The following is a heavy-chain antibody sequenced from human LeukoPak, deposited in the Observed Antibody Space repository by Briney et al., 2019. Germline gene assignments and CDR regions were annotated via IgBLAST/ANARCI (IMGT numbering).Heavy chain of an antibody. J-gene: IGHJ3*01. CDR3: AREVSVGLLQV. CDR1: GFTFSTYS. CDR2: ISSSSSPI. D-gene: IGHD2-15*01. Sequence: GGSLRLSCAASGFTFSTYSMNWVRQAPGKGLEWVSYISSSSSPIYYGDSVKGRFTISRDNAQNSLYLQMNSLRAEDTAVYYCAREVSVGLLQVWGQGTMVTVSS. V-gene: IGHV3-48*04.